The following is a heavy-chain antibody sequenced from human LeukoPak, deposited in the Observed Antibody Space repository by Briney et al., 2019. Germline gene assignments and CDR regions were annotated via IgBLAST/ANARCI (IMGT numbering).Heavy chain of an antibody. J-gene: IGHJ4*02. CDR2: IRQDGGVK. Sequence: GGSLRLSCAASGFTFSSYWMTWVRQAPGKGLEWVANIRQDGGVKYYMDSAKGRLTLSRDNAKSSLYLQMNSLRVEDTAMYFCARTVVVVVGASDYFDYWGQGTLVTVSS. CDR3: ARTVVVVVGASDYFDY. V-gene: IGHV3-7*03. CDR1: GFTFSSYW. D-gene: IGHD2-2*01.